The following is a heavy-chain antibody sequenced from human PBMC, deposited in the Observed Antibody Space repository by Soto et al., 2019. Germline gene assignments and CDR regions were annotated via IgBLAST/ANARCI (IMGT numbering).Heavy chain of an antibody. CDR3: ARGKRMGFWVLDYYPYYCMVV. Sequence: PSETLSLTCTGSAGSISSYYWIWIRQPPGKGLEWIGYIYYSGSTNYNPSLKSRVTISVDTSKNQFSLKLSSVTAADTAVYYCARGKRMGFWVLDYYPYYCMVVCCPATMVSVS. D-gene: IGHD3-10*01. CDR2: IYYSGST. V-gene: IGHV4-59*01. J-gene: IGHJ6*02. CDR1: AGSISSYY.